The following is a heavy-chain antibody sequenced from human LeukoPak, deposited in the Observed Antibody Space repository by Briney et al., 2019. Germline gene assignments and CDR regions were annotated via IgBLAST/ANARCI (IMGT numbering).Heavy chain of an antibody. CDR2: ISGSGGST. Sequence: PGGSLRLSCAASGFTFSSYAMSWVRQAPGKGLEWVSAISGSGGSTYYADSVKGRFTISRDNSKNTLYLQMNSLRAEDTAVYYCAKAGPKLPNSCSSTSCYTFLYYYYYMDVWGKGTTVTVSS. J-gene: IGHJ6*03. D-gene: IGHD2-2*02. V-gene: IGHV3-23*01. CDR3: AKAGPKLPNSCSSTSCYTFLYYYYYMDV. CDR1: GFTFSSYA.